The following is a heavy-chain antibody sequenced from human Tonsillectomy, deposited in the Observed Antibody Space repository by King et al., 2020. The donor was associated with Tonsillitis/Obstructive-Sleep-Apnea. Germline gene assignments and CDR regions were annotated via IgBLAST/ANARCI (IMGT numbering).Heavy chain of an antibody. J-gene: IGHJ5*02. CDR2: MNPNSGNT. D-gene: IGHD3-3*01. CDR3: ARGWGGDNYDFWSGYSYNWFDP. CDR1: GYTFTSYD. Sequence: VQLVESGAEVKKPGASVKVSCKASGYTFTSYDINWVRQATGQGLEWMGWMNPNSGNTGYAQKFQGRVTMTRNTSISTAYMELSSLRSEDTAVYYCARGWGGDNYDFWSGYSYNWFDPWGQGTLVTVSS. V-gene: IGHV1-8*01.